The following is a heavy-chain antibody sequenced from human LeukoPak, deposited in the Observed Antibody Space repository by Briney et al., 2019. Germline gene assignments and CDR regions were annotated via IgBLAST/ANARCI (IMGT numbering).Heavy chain of an antibody. V-gene: IGHV3-20*01. CDR3: ARTPTYYYDSSGYYPKSYYFDY. CDR1: GFTFSSYG. J-gene: IGHJ4*02. CDR2: INWNGGST. D-gene: IGHD3-22*01. Sequence: GGSLRLSCAASGFTFSSYGMSWVRHAPGKGLEWVSGINWNGGSTGYADSVKGRFTISRDNAKNSLYLQMNSLRAEDTALYHCARTPTYYYDSSGYYPKSYYFDYWGQGTLVTVSS.